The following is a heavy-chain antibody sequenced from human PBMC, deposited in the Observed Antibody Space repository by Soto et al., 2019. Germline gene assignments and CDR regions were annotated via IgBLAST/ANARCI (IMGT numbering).Heavy chain of an antibody. CDR2: IWYDGINK. V-gene: IGHV3-33*01. D-gene: IGHD6-19*01. CDR1: GFTFTNYG. J-gene: IGHJ4*02. CDR3: ARTTTVAGTPEFDY. Sequence: PGGSLRLSCAASGFTFTNYGMQWVRQAPGKGLEWVAVIWYDGINKHYAESVKGRFTISRDNSNNTLYLQLNSLRPEDTAVYYCARTTTVAGTPEFDYWGQGTLVTVSS.